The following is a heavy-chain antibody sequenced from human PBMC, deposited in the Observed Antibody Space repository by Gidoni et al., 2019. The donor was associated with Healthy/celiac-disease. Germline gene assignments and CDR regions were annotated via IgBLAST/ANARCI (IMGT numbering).Heavy chain of an antibody. CDR1: GFTFSSYG. CDR2: IWYDGSNK. V-gene: IGHV3-33*01. J-gene: IGHJ4*02. CDR3: ARDLSYYDSSGLDY. Sequence: QVQLVESGGGVVQPGRSLRLSSAASGFTFSSYGLTWVRQAPGKGVEWVAVIWYDGSNKYYADSVKGRFTISRDNSKNTLYLQMNSLRAEDTAVYYCARDLSYYDSSGLDYWGQGTLVTVSS. D-gene: IGHD3-22*01.